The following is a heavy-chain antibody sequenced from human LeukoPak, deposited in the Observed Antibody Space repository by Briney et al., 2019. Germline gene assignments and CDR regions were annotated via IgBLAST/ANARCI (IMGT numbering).Heavy chain of an antibody. J-gene: IGHJ4*02. Sequence: AGSLRLSCAVAGFTFSSYCMHWVRQAPGKGLEWVAVIWYDGSNKYYADSVKGRFTISRDNSKNTMSVQMDDLRAEDTAVYYCTRYNKDHFDYWGQGTLVTVSS. V-gene: IGHV3-33*01. CDR2: IWYDGSNK. CDR3: TRYNKDHFDY. D-gene: IGHD1-14*01. CDR1: GFTFSSYC.